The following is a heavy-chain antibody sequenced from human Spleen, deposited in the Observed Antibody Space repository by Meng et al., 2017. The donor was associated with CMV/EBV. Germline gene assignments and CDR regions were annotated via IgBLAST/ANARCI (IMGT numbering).Heavy chain of an antibody. V-gene: IGHV4-31*03. CDR3: AREKDYFDY. J-gene: IGHJ4*02. CDR2: NYYGGNT. Sequence: SLTCTGSGVSISSGGYYWSWIRQHPGKGPEWIGYNYYGGNTYYNPSLKSRVTISVDTSKNQFSLKLSSVTAADTAVYYCAREKDYFDYWGQGTLVTVSS. CDR1: GVSISSGGYY.